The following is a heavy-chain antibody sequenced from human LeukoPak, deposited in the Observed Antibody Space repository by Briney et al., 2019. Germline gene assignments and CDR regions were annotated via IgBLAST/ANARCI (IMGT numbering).Heavy chain of an antibody. Sequence: PGGSLRLSCTASGFPFSDYSMNWVRQAPGKGLEWVSSISSSSSYIYYADSVKGRFTISRDNAKNSLYLQMNSLRAEDTAVYYCARPRYSMVGYMDVWGKGTTVTVSS. J-gene: IGHJ6*03. CDR1: GFPFSDYS. CDR2: ISSSSSYI. D-gene: IGHD6-13*01. V-gene: IGHV3-21*01. CDR3: ARPRYSMVGYMDV.